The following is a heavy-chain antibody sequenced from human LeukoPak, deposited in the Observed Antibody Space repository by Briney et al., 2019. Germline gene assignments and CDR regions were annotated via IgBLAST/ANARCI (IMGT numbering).Heavy chain of an antibody. Sequence: GASVKVSCKASGYTFTGYYMHWMRQAPGQGLEWMGWINPNSGGTNYAQKFQGRVTMTRDTSISTAYMELSRLGSDDTAVYYCAMAVTKQQLRIWGEGTLVTVSS. CDR1: GYTFTGYY. CDR2: INPNSGGT. J-gene: IGHJ4*02. CDR3: AMAVTKQQLRI. V-gene: IGHV1-2*02. D-gene: IGHD6-13*01.